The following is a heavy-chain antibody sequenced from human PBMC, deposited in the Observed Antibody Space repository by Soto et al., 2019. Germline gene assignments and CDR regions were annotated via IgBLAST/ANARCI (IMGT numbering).Heavy chain of an antibody. Sequence: PGGSLSLSCAASGFTFTSYSMNWARQAPGQGLEWVSYITSKSTTIKYADSVKGRFTVSRDNAKNSLYLQLNSLRDEDTAVYYCAREMGACSDSSCYPGPYDSWGQGTLVTVSS. CDR1: GFTFTSYS. CDR2: ITSKSTTI. D-gene: IGHD3-16*01. CDR3: AREMGACSDSSCYPGPYDS. V-gene: IGHV3-48*02. J-gene: IGHJ5*02.